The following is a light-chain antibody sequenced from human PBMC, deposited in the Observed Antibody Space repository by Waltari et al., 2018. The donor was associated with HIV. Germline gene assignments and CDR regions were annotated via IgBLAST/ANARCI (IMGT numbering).Light chain of an antibody. V-gene: IGLV1-44*01. Sequence: QSVLTQPPSASGTPGQRVTISCSGSRSNIGTSAVNWHQHLPGKAPKFLMNGNVERPSGIPDRFSGSKSGTSASLAIRGLRSEDEGDYYCAAWDDNLNGWVFGGGTKLTVL. CDR1: RSNIGTSA. J-gene: IGLJ3*02. CDR2: GNV. CDR3: AAWDDNLNGWV.